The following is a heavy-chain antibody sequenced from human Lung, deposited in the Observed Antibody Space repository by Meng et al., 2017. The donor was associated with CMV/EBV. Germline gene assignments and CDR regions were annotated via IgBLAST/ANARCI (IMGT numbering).Heavy chain of an antibody. CDR2: ISAYNGNT. Sequence: CKASVYTFTSYGISWVRQAPGQGLEWMGWISAYNGNTNYAQKLQGRVTMTTDTSTSTAYMELRSLRSDDTAVYYCASGRGSYHYFDYWGQGTLVTVSS. CDR1: VYTFTSYG. V-gene: IGHV1-18*01. CDR3: ASGRGSYHYFDY. J-gene: IGHJ4*02. D-gene: IGHD1-26*01.